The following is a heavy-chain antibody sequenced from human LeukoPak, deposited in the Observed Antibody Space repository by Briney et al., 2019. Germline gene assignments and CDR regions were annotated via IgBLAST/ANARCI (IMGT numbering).Heavy chain of an antibody. J-gene: IGHJ3*02. CDR1: GYTFTSYG. CDR3: ARDSSGWYPPSDAFDI. CDR2: ISAYNGNT. D-gene: IGHD6-19*01. V-gene: IGHV1-18*01. Sequence: GASVKVSCKASGYTFTSYGISWVRQAPGQGLEWMGWISAYNGNTNYAQKLQGRVTMTTDTSTSTVYMELSSLRSEDTAVYYCARDSSGWYPPSDAFDIWGQGTMVTVSS.